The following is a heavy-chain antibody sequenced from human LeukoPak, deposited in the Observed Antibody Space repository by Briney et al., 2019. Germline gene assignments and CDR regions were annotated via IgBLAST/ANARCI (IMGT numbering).Heavy chain of an antibody. CDR3: ARGKWEPLDY. Sequence: PGGSLRLSCAASGFTFDDYGMSWVRQAPGKGLEWVSGINWNGGSTGYADSVKGRFTISIDNAKNSLYLQMNSLRAADTAVYYCARGKWEPLDYWGQGTLVTVSS. CDR1: GFTFDDYG. J-gene: IGHJ4*02. V-gene: IGHV3-20*04. D-gene: IGHD1-26*01. CDR2: INWNGGST.